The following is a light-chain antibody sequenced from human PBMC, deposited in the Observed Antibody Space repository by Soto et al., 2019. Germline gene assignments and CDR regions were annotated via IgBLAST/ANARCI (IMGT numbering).Light chain of an antibody. V-gene: IGLV1-51*01. CDR2: DNN. Sequence: QSVLTQPPSVSAAPGQKFTISCSGSSSNIGNNYVSWYQQLPGTTLKLLIYDNNKRPSGIPDRFSGSKSGTSATLGITGLQTGDEADYYCGTWDSSLSAYVFGTGTKLTVL. CDR3: GTWDSSLSAYV. CDR1: SSNIGNNY. J-gene: IGLJ1*01.